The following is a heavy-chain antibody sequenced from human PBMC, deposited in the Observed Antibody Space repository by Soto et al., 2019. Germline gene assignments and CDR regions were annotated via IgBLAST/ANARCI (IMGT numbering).Heavy chain of an antibody. J-gene: IGHJ4*02. Sequence: EVQLLESGGGLVQPGGSLRLSCAASGFIFNAYSMTWVRQAPGKGREWVSAIGGSGGNTYYAASVKGRFTISKDNSKDTVDLEMNRLRVDDTAVYFCARVASDYINSADHWGQGTLVTVSS. CDR3: ARVASDYINSADH. D-gene: IGHD4-4*01. V-gene: IGHV3-23*01. CDR2: IGGSGGNT. CDR1: GFIFNAYS.